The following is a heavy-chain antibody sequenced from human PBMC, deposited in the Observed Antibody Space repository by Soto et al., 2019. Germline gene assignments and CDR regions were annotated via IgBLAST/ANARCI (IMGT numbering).Heavy chain of an antibody. CDR1: GGSISSGGYS. Sequence: SETLSLTCAVSGGSISSGGYSWSWIRQPPGKGLEWIGYIYESGSTYYNPSLKSRVTISVDTSKNQFSLKLSSVTAADTAVYYCARRYEYAFGIWGQGTMVTVSS. D-gene: IGHD5-12*01. CDR3: ARRYEYAFGI. V-gene: IGHV4-30-2*02. CDR2: IYESGST. J-gene: IGHJ3*02.